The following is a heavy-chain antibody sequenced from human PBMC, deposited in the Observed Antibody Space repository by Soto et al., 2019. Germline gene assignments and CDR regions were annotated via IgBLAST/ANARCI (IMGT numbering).Heavy chain of an antibody. CDR1: GFIFENFG. J-gene: IGHJ5*02. CDR2: ISGSGFKK. D-gene: IGHD1-26*01. CDR3: AKNQGVELVPLATVDWFDP. Sequence: PVGSLRLSCAASGFIFENFGMSWVRQAPGKGLEWISSISGSGFKKYYADSVKGRFTISRDSSKSTVYLELNNLSAEDTAVYHCAKNQGVELVPLATVDWFDPWGQGSVVTVSS. V-gene: IGHV3-23*01.